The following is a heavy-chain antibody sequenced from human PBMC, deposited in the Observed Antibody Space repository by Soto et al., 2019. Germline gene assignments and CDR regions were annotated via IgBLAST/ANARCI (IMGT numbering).Heavy chain of an antibody. V-gene: IGHV1-18*04. J-gene: IGHJ4*02. Sequence: QVHLEQSGAEVRKPGASVKVSCKASGYTFNSFGINWVRQAPGQGLEWLGWISAYNGNTNYAQKFHGRVTMTADTSTTTAYLELTSLRSEDTAVYYCAREFQYDSGGFHELYFWGQGTLVTVSS. D-gene: IGHD3-22*01. CDR1: GYTFNSFG. CDR2: ISAYNGNT. CDR3: AREFQYDSGGFHELYF.